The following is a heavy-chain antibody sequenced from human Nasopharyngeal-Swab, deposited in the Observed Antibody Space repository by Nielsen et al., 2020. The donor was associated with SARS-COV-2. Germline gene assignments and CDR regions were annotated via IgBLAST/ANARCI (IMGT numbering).Heavy chain of an antibody. CDR1: GFTFSSYG. D-gene: IGHD5-18*01. V-gene: IGHV3-30*18. CDR3: AKDWGYKSDYYYYMDV. J-gene: IGHJ6*03. CDR2: ISYGGSNK. Sequence: GGSLRLSCAASGFTFSSYGMHWVRQAPGKGLEWVAVISYGGSNKYYADSVKGRFTISRDNSKNTLYLQMNSLRAEDTAVYYCAKDWGYKSDYYYYMDVWGKGTTVTVSS.